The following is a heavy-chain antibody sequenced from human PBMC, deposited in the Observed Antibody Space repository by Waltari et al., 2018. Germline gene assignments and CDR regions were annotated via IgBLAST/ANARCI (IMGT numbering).Heavy chain of an antibody. D-gene: IGHD3-22*01. Sequence: QVQLQESGPGLVKPSETLSLTCAVSGGSISSTFWSWIRQPPRKGLEWIGRIYGGGGSTDYNPSLKSRVTISTDTSKDQFSLNLSSVTAADTAIYYCARVYSGSYYYVPYFDYWGQGVLVTVSS. V-gene: IGHV4-4*07. J-gene: IGHJ4*02. CDR2: IYGGGGST. CDR3: ARVYSGSYYYVPYFDY. CDR1: GGSISSTF.